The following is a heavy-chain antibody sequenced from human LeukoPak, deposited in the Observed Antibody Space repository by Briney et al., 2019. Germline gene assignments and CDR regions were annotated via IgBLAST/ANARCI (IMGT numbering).Heavy chain of an antibody. V-gene: IGHV3-21*01. CDR2: ISSSSSYI. CDR1: GFTFSSYS. J-gene: IGHJ4*02. Sequence: KPGGSLRLSCAASGFTFSSYSMNWVRQAPGKGLEWVSSISSSSSYIYYADSVKGRFTISRDNAKNSLYLQMNSLRAEDTAVYYCARDLGEFFGVLTGLFYYFDYWGQGTLVTVSS. D-gene: IGHD3-9*01. CDR3: ARDLGEFFGVLTGLFYYFDY.